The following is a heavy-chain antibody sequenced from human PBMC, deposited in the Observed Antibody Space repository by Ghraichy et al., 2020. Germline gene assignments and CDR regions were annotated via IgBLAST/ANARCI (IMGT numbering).Heavy chain of an antibody. CDR3: AKNPRAGSTRDYYYGMAV. D-gene: IGHD2-2*01. J-gene: IGHJ6*02. CDR1: GFTFSSYA. V-gene: IGHV3-23*01. CDR2: ISGSCGST. Sequence: GGSLRLSCATSGFTFSSYAMSWVRQAPGKGLEWVSSISGSCGSTYYADSVKGRFTISRDNSKNTLYLQMNSLRAEDTAVYYFAKNPRAGSTRDYYYGMAVWGQETTVTVSS.